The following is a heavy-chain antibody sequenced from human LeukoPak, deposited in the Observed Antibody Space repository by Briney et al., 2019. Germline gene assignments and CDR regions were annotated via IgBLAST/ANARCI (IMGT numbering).Heavy chain of an antibody. CDR3: ARRYLYYYDSSGYYGHGAFDI. CDR2: ISSSSSYI. J-gene: IGHJ3*02. Sequence: GGSLRLSCVASGFTFSSYSMNWVRQAPGKGLEWFSSISSSSSYIYYADSVKGRFTISRDNAKNSLYLQMNSLRAEDTAVYYCARRYLYYYDSSGYYGHGAFDIWGQGTMVTVSS. CDR1: GFTFSSYS. D-gene: IGHD3-22*01. V-gene: IGHV3-21*01.